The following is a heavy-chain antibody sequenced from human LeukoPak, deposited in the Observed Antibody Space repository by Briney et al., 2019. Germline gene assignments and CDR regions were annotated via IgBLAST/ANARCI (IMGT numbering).Heavy chain of an antibody. CDR1: GGSFSGYY. Sequence: SETLSLTCAVYGGSFSGYYWSWIRQPPGKGLEWIGEINHSGSTNYNPSLKSRVTISVDTSKNQFSLKLSSVTAADTAVYYCARHGLYYYDSSGFIPNWFDPWGQGTLVTVSS. CDR3: ARHGLYYYDSSGFIPNWFDP. CDR2: INHSGST. V-gene: IGHV4-34*01. J-gene: IGHJ5*02. D-gene: IGHD3-22*01.